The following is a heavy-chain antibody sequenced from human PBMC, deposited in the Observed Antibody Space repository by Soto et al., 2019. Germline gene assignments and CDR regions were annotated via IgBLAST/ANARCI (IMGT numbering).Heavy chain of an antibody. Sequence: QLVESGGGLVKPGGSLRLSCVASGFPFSSFSLNWIRQAPGKGLEWVSSIGRVSTYIYYADSVRGRFTVSRDNAKNSVYLQMNGLTAEDSGIYYCARVTAGSGSYQIDLWGQGTLGTVSS. CDR3: ARVTAGSGSYQIDL. V-gene: IGHV3-21*02. CDR2: IGRVSTYI. CDR1: GFPFSSFS. D-gene: IGHD3-10*01. J-gene: IGHJ4*02.